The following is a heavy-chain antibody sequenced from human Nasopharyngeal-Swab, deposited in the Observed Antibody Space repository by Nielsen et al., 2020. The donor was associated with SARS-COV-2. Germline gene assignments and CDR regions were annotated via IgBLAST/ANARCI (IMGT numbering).Heavy chain of an antibody. D-gene: IGHD3-3*01. V-gene: IGHV1-18*01. Sequence: WVRQAPGQGLEWMGGISAYNGNTNYAQKLQGRVTMTTDTSTSTAYMELRSLRSDDTAVYYCAREGLYYDFWSGFDYWGQGTLVTVSS. J-gene: IGHJ4*02. CDR3: AREGLYYDFWSGFDY. CDR2: ISAYNGNT.